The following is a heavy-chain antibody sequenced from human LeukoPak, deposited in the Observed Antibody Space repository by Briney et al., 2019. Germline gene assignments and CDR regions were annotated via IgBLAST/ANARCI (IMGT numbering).Heavy chain of an antibody. CDR1: GYSFTNYW. CDR3: ARHSGLYDSSGYYYGF. D-gene: IGHD3-22*01. J-gene: IGHJ4*02. CDR2: IYPGDSDT. Sequence: GESLQISCKGSGYSFTNYWIGWVRQMPGKGLEWMGIIYPGDSDTRYSPSFQGQVTISADKSISTAYLQWSSLKASDTAMYYCARHSGLYDSSGYYYGFWGQGTLVTVSS. V-gene: IGHV5-51*01.